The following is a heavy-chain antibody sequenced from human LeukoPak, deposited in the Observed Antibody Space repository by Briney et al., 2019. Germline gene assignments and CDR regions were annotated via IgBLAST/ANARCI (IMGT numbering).Heavy chain of an antibody. CDR3: ARVVYGAIDAFDI. D-gene: IGHD2/OR15-2a*01. V-gene: IGHV1-2*02. Sequence: SVKVSCKASGYTFTGYYMHWVRQAPGQGLEWMGWINPNSGGTNYAQKFQGRVTMTRDTSISTAYMELSRLRSDDTAVYYCARVVYGAIDAFDIWGQGTMVTVSS. CDR2: INPNSGGT. J-gene: IGHJ3*02. CDR1: GYTFTGYY.